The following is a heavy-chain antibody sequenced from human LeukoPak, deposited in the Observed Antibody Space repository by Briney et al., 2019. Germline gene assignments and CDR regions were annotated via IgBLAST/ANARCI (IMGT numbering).Heavy chain of an antibody. J-gene: IGHJ4*02. D-gene: IGHD3-22*01. CDR1: GFTFSSYG. CDR3: AKFSHAPGLLRGWMGFSSDY. V-gene: IGHV3-48*04. Sequence: AGGSLRLSCAASGFTFSSYGMNWVRQAPGKGLEWVSYISSSSSTIYYADSVRGRFTISRDNAKNSLYLQMNSLRAEDTAVYYCAKFSHAPGLLRGWMGFSSDYWGQGTLVTVSS. CDR2: ISSSSSTI.